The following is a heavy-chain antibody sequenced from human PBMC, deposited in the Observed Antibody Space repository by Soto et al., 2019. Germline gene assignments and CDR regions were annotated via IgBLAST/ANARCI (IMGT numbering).Heavy chain of an antibody. J-gene: IGHJ4*02. CDR2: ISGSGRST. CDR3: AKHTLFSDSWYEDY. CDR1: GFSFSSCA. Sequence: GGSLRLSCAASGFSFSSCAMSWVRQAPGKGLEWVSVISGSGRSTDYADSVKGRFTMSRDNSKNMVFLQMNSLSAEDTAVYYCAKHTLFSDSWYEDYWGQGTLVTVSS. D-gene: IGHD6-13*01. V-gene: IGHV3-23*01.